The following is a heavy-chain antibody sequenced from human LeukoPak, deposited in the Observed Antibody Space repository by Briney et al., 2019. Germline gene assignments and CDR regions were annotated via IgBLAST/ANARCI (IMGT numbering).Heavy chain of an antibody. CDR1: GYTFTNYR. D-gene: IGHD5-18*01. Sequence: GASVKVSCKSSGYTFTNYRISWVRQAPGQGLEWMGWISAYNGDTNYAQKLQGRGTMTTDTSTTTGYMELRSLRSDDTAVYYCARAPSHTTMAYFDYWGQGTLVTVSS. CDR2: ISAYNGDT. CDR3: ARAPSHTTMAYFDY. V-gene: IGHV1-18*01. J-gene: IGHJ4*02.